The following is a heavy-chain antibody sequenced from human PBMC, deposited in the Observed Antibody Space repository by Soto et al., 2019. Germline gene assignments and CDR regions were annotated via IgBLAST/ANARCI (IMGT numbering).Heavy chain of an antibody. CDR3: EGHYPDSHFYYSYLDV. J-gene: IGHJ6*03. CDR1: EFTFGDYV. Sequence: HPGGSLRLSCTASEFTFGDYVLSWFRQAPGKGLEWVGFIRSKAYGETTGYAASVRGRFTISRDDSKSIAYLQMNSLKTEDSAVYYCEGHYPDSHFYYSYLDVWGKGTTVTVSS. V-gene: IGHV3-49*03. D-gene: IGHD4-17*01. CDR2: IRSKAYGETT.